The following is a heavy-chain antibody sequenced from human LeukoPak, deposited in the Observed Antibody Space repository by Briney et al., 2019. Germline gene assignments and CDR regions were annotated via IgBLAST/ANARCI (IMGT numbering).Heavy chain of an antibody. Sequence: PSETLSLTCSVSGASVNRHHWSWIRQPPGKELEWIGTFYHSGNSANTNYNPSLKSRVTISVDTSKNQFSLKLSSVTAADTAVYYCAAGGSSGWYFGDDAFDIWGQGTMVTVSS. V-gene: IGHV4-59*02. CDR3: AAGGSSGWYFGDDAFDI. CDR1: GASVNRHH. J-gene: IGHJ3*02. CDR2: FYHSGNSANT. D-gene: IGHD6-19*01.